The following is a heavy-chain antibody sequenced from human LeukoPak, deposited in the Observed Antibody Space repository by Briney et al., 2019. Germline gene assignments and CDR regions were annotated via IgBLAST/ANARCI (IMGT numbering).Heavy chain of an antibody. Sequence: GGSLRLSCAASGFTFSSYSMNWVRQAPGKGLEWVSSISSSSSYIYYADSVKGRFTISRDNAKNSLYLQMNSLRAEDTAVYYCARDPPRWEYIAYDAFDIWGQGTMVTVSS. CDR1: GFTFSSYS. J-gene: IGHJ3*02. V-gene: IGHV3-21*01. CDR2: ISSSSSYI. CDR3: ARDPPRWEYIAYDAFDI. D-gene: IGHD6-13*01.